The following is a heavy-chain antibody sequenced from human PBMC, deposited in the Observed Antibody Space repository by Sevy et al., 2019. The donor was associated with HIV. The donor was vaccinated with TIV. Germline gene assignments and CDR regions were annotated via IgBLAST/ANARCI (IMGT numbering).Heavy chain of an antibody. CDR3: ARGPTSIVRGRTVYYGLDV. V-gene: IGHV1-18*01. Sequence: ASVKVSCKASGDTFTSYGISWVRQAPGQGLEWMGWVTVYNGNPNYALKFQDRLILTTDTSTSTAYIELRSLRSDDTAVYYCARGPTSIVRGRTVYYGLDVWGQGTTVTVSS. J-gene: IGHJ6*02. CDR2: VTVYNGNP. D-gene: IGHD1-26*01. CDR1: GDTFTSYG.